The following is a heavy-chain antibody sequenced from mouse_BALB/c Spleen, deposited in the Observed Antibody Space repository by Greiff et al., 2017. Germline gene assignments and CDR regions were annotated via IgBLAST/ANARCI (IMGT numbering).Heavy chain of an antibody. CDR3: AREGYAAY. D-gene: IGHD2-14*01. Sequence: EVQGVESGPGLVKPSQSLSLTCTVTGYSITSDYAWNWIRQFPGNKLEWMGYISYSGSTSYNPSLKSRISITRDTSKNQFFLQLNSVTTEDTATYYCAREGYAAYWGQGTLVTVSA. J-gene: IGHJ3*01. CDR1: GYSITSDYA. CDR2: ISYSGST. V-gene: IGHV3-2*02.